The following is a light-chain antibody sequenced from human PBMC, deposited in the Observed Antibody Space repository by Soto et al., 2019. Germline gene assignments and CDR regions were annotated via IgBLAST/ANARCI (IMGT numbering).Light chain of an antibody. Sequence: EIVLTQSPATLSLSPGERATLSCRASQSVSSYLAWYQHRPGQAPRLLIYGAFIRAAGIPDRFSGSGSGTDFTLTISRLEPEDFAVYHCHHFSRSAIFTFGPGTTVDIK. CDR3: HHFSRSAIFT. CDR2: GAF. CDR1: QSVSSY. J-gene: IGKJ3*01. V-gene: IGKV3-20*01.